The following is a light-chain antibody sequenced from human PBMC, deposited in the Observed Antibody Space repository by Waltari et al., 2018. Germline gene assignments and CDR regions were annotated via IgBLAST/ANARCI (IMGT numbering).Light chain of an antibody. V-gene: IGLV2-8*01. CDR1: SSDVGTYNF. CDR2: EVT. Sequence: QSALTQPPSASGSPGQSVTISCTGSSSDVGTYNFVSWYQQHPGKAPKLMIYEVTKRPSGVPDRISGSKSGNTASLSGSGLQAENEADYDCTSYAGSDKLLFGGGTKLTVL. CDR3: TSYAGSDKLL. J-gene: IGLJ3*02.